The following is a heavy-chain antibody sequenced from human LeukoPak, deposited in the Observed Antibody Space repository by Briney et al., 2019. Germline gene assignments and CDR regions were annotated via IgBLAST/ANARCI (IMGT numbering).Heavy chain of an antibody. D-gene: IGHD4-17*01. CDR2: IYSSGNT. CDR1: GYSISSGYY. V-gene: IGHV4-38-2*02. CDR3: ATTKGTTVTTLFAY. Sequence: SETLSLTCTVSGYSISSGYYWGWVRQSPGKGLEWIGNIYSSGNTYYNASLKSRVTMYIDTSKNQFSLKLSSVTAADTAVYYCATTKGTTVTTLFAYWGQGTLVTVSS. J-gene: IGHJ4*02.